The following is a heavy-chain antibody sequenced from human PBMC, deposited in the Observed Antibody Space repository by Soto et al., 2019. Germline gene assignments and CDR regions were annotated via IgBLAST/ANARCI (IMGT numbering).Heavy chain of an antibody. J-gene: IGHJ4*02. CDR2: IWFDGSNK. CDR1: GFTFSSYG. CDR3: ARDLLTNSWPSDS. V-gene: IGHV3-33*01. D-gene: IGHD6-13*01. Sequence: QVQLVESGGGVVQPGRSLTLSCTASGFTFSSYGMHWVRQAPGKGLEWVAVIWFDGSNKYYADSVKCRFTISRDNSKKTLFLQMNSLRAEDTAVYYCARDLLTNSWPSDSWGQGTLVTVTS.